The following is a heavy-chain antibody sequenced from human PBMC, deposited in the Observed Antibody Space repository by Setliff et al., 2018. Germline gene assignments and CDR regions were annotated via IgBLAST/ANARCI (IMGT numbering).Heavy chain of an antibody. D-gene: IGHD5-18*01. Sequence: PSETLSLTCTVSGYSISSGYYWGWIRQPPGKGLEWIGSIYHSGSTYYNPSLKSRVTISVDTSKNQFSLKLSSVTAADTAVYYCARVVDTAMVIFDPWGQGTLVTVSS. CDR3: ARVVDTAMVIFDP. J-gene: IGHJ5*02. CDR2: IYHSGST. CDR1: GYSISSGYY. V-gene: IGHV4-38-2*02.